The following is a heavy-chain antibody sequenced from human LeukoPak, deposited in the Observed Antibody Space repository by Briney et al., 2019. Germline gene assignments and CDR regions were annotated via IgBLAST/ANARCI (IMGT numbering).Heavy chain of an antibody. J-gene: IGHJ4*02. CDR1: GGTFSSYA. Sequence: ASVKVSCKASGGTFSSYAISWVRQAPGQGLEWMGWINPNSGGTNYAQKFQGRVTMTRDTSINTAYMELSRLRSDDTAVYYCARAPSYYSDSYFDYWGQGTLVTVSS. CDR2: INPNSGGT. V-gene: IGHV1-2*02. CDR3: ARAPSYYSDSYFDY. D-gene: IGHD3-22*01.